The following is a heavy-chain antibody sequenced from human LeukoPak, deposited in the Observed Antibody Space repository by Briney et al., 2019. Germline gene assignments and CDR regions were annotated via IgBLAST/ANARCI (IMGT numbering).Heavy chain of an antibody. V-gene: IGHV4-38-2*02. CDR1: EYSISSGFY. D-gene: IGHD1-26*01. CDR3: ARHAGWELRGFDY. J-gene: IGHJ4*02. CDR2: IFHSGST. Sequence: PSETLSLTCSVSEYSISSGFYWAWIRQAPGKGLEWIGSIFHSGSTYYSPSLSHRAYLSVDTSKNQFSLKLTSMTAADTAVYYCARHAGWELRGFDYWGQGTLVTVSS.